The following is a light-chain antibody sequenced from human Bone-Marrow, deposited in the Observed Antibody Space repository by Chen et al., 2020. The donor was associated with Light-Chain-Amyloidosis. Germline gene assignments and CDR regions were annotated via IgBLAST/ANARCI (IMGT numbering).Light chain of an antibody. CDR3: SSYTITYTLV. CDR1: SSDVGGDNH. V-gene: IGLV2-14*01. Sequence: QSALTQPSSVSGSPGQSITTPCTGTSSDVGGDNHVSWYQQHQDKAPKLMIYEVTKRPTWVPDRFSGSKSDNTASLTISGLQTEDEADYFCSSYTITYTLVFGSGTRVTVL. CDR2: EVT. J-gene: IGLJ1*01.